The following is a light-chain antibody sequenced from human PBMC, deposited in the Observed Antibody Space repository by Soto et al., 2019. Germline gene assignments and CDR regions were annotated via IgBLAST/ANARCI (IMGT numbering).Light chain of an antibody. CDR1: QSVSSY. Sequence: EIVLTQSPATLSLSPGARAPLSCRARQSVSSYLAWYQQKPGQAPRLLIYDASNRATGIPARFSGSGSGTDFTLTISSLEPEDFAVYYCQQRSNWPPVLTFGGGTKVDIK. CDR3: QQRSNWPPVLT. J-gene: IGKJ4*01. CDR2: DAS. V-gene: IGKV3-11*01.